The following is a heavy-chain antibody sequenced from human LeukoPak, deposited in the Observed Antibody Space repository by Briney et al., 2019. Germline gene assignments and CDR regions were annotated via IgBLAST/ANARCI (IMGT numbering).Heavy chain of an antibody. D-gene: IGHD3-22*01. Sequence: GASVKVSCKASGYTFTSYGISWVRQAPGQGPEWMGWISAYNGNTNYAQKLQGRVTMTTDTSTSTAYMELRSLRSDDTAVYYCARDESNYYDSSGLDYWGQGTLVTVSS. CDR1: GYTFTSYG. CDR2: ISAYNGNT. CDR3: ARDESNYYDSSGLDY. V-gene: IGHV1-18*01. J-gene: IGHJ4*02.